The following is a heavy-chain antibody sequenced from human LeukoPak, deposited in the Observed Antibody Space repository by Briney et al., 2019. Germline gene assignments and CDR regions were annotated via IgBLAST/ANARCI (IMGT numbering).Heavy chain of an antibody. D-gene: IGHD6-6*01. J-gene: IGHJ6*03. CDR1: GFTFSSYS. CDR3: ARVQLVDYYYYSYMDV. Sequence: GGSLRLSCAASGFTFSSYSMNWVRQAPGKGLEWVSSISSSGSTIYYADSVRGRFTISRDNAKNSLYLQMNSLRAEDTALYYCARVQLVDYYYYSYMDVWGKGTTVTVSS. V-gene: IGHV3-48*04. CDR2: ISSSGSTI.